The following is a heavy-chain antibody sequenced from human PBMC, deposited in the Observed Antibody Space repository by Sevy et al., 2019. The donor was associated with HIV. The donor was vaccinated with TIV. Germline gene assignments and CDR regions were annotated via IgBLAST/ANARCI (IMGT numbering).Heavy chain of an antibody. J-gene: IGHJ4*02. Sequence: GGSLRLTCEASAINIRDYWMNWVRQAPGKGLEWVANINPDGSKIYYADSVKGRFTISRDSAKNSVFLQMTSLRAEDTGVYYCVRAIQLAASYWAQGMLVTVSS. V-gene: IGHV3-7*02. CDR3: VRAIQLAASY. D-gene: IGHD2-15*01. CDR2: INPDGSKI. CDR1: AINIRDYW.